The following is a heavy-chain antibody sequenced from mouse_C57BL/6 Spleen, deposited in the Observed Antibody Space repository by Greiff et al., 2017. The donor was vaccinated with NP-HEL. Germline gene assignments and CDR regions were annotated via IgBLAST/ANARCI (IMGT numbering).Heavy chain of an antibody. J-gene: IGHJ1*03. CDR3: TTGGGNWYFDV. CDR1: GFNIKDDY. V-gene: IGHV14-4*01. D-gene: IGHD1-1*02. CDR2: IDPENGDT. Sequence: EVQLQQSGAELVRPGASVKLSCTASGFNIKDDYMHWVKQRPEQGLEWIGWIDPENGDTEYASKFQGKATITADTSSNTAYLQLSSLTSEDTAVYYCTTGGGNWYFDVWGTGTTVTVPS.